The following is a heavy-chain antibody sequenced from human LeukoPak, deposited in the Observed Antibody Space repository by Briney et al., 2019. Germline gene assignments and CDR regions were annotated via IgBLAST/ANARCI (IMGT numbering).Heavy chain of an antibody. D-gene: IGHD4-17*01. CDR2: IIPIFGTA. CDR1: GGTFSSYA. J-gene: IGHJ3*02. Sequence: ASVKVSCKASGGTFSSYAISWLRQAPGQGLEWMGRIIPIFGTANYAQKFQGRVTITTDESTSTAYMELSSLRSEDTAVYYCARDHRNGDYRYDAFDIWGQGTMVTVSS. CDR3: ARDHRNGDYRYDAFDI. V-gene: IGHV1-69*05.